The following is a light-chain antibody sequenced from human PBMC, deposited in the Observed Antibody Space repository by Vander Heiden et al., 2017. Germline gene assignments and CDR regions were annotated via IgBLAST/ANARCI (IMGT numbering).Light chain of an antibody. CDR1: SSDVGCSNL. CDR3: CSYAGSSTYV. CDR2: EVS. Sequence: QSALPQPASVPGSPGQSITIACTGTSSDVGCSNLVSWYQQHPGKAPKLILYEVSKRPAGDANRFSGSKSGTTASLTISGLQAEDEADYYGCSYAGSSTYVFGTGTKVTVL. V-gene: IGLV2-23*02. J-gene: IGLJ1*01.